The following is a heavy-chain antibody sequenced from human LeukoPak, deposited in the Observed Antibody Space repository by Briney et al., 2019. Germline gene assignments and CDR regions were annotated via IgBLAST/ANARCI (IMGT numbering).Heavy chain of an antibody. CDR1: GYTFTGYY. Sequence: ASVTVSFKASGYTFTGYYMHWVRPAPAQGLEWMGWINPNSGGTNYAQKFQGRVTMTSDTSISTAYMELSRLRSDDTAVYYCARSRYCSSTSCYYFDEGGQGALVTVSS. J-gene: IGHJ4*02. CDR3: ARSRYCSSTSCYYFDE. V-gene: IGHV1-2*02. D-gene: IGHD2-2*01. CDR2: INPNSGGT.